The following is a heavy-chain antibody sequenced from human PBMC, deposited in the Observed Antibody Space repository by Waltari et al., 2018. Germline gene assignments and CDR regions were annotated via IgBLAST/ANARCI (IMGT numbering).Heavy chain of an antibody. CDR3: ATSRVPNYNALDI. J-gene: IGHJ3*02. D-gene: IGHD1-7*01. CDR1: GYSISSGYY. Sequence: QVQLQESGPGLVKPSETLSLTCAVSGYSISSGYYWGWIRQPPGKGLEWIGSIYHRGINDYNPTLKRRVTMAVEKTRNQFSPKLSCVTAADTTVYYCATSRVPNYNALDIWGQGTMVTVSS. CDR2: IYHRGIN. V-gene: IGHV4-38-2*01.